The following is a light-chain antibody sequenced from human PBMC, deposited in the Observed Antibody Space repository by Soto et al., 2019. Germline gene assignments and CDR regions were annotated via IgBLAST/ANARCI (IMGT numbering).Light chain of an antibody. CDR3: QQANSFPFT. CDR2: GAF. V-gene: IGKV1-12*01. CDR1: QGIDRW. J-gene: IGKJ5*01. Sequence: DIQMTQSPSSVVASVGDRVTITCRASQGIDRWLAWYQQKPGRAPKLLISGAFILQSEVPSRFSGSRSGTEFTLTISSLQPEDFATYFCQQANSFPFTFGQGTRLEIK.